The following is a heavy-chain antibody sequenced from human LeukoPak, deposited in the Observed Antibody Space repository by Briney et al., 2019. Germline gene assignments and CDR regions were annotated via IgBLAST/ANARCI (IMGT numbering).Heavy chain of an antibody. CDR2: IRYDGSNK. CDR3: AKDPPLRDDAFDI. CDR1: GFTFSSYG. V-gene: IGHV3-30*02. D-gene: IGHD4-17*01. Sequence: GRSLRLSCAASGFTFSSYGMHWVRQAPGKGLEWVAFIRYDGSNKYYADSVKGRFTISRDNSKNTLYLQMNSLRAEDTAVYYCAKDPPLRDDAFDIWGQGTMVTVSS. J-gene: IGHJ3*02.